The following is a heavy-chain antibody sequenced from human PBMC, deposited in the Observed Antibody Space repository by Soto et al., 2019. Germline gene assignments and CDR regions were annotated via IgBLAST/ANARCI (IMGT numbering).Heavy chain of an antibody. D-gene: IGHD3-3*01. Sequence: QITLKESGPTLVKPTQTLTLTCTFSGFSLSTSGVGVGWIRQPPGKALEWLALIYWDDDKRYSPSLESRLTISKDTSKNLVVLTMTNMDPMDTATYYGAQNNFWSFDYWGQGTLVTVSS. J-gene: IGHJ4*02. CDR1: GFSLSTSGVG. CDR2: IYWDDDK. CDR3: AQNNFWSFDY. V-gene: IGHV2-5*02.